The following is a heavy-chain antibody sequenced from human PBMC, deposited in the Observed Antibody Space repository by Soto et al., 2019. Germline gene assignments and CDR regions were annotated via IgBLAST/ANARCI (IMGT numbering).Heavy chain of an antibody. D-gene: IGHD4-17*01. J-gene: IGHJ4*02. CDR2: IIPILGIA. CDR1: GGTVSYYT. CDR3: ASNYGCNSY. Sequence: QVQLVQSGAEVKKPGSSVKVSCKASGGTVSYYTISWVRQAPGQGLEWMGRIIPILGIANYAQKFQGRVTITADKSTSTVYMELSSLRSEDTAVYSCASNYGCNSYWGQGTLVTVSS. V-gene: IGHV1-69*02.